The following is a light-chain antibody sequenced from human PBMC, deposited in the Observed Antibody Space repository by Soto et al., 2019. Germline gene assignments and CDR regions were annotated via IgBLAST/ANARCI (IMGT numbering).Light chain of an antibody. V-gene: IGKV1-33*01. Sequence: IQMTQSPSLLSASVGDRVTITCQATQDIRKYLNWYQQTPGKAPKLLIYDASSLATGVPPRFSGSGSGTYFTFTISSLQPEDLATYYCQQSDDLPYAFGQGTKLEIK. CDR3: QQSDDLPYA. CDR2: DAS. J-gene: IGKJ2*01. CDR1: QDIRKY.